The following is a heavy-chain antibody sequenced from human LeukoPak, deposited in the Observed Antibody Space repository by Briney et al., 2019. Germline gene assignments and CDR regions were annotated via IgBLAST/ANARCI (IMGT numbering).Heavy chain of an antibody. V-gene: IGHV3-23*01. Sequence: GGSLRLSCAASGFTFSSYAMSWVRQASGKGLDWVSAISGSGGIPYYADSVKGRFTISRDNSKNTLYLQMNSLRAEDTAVYYCARNYSGSYHIDYWGQGTLVTVSS. CDR3: ARNYSGSYHIDY. J-gene: IGHJ4*02. CDR2: ISGSGGIP. CDR1: GFTFSSYA. D-gene: IGHD1-26*01.